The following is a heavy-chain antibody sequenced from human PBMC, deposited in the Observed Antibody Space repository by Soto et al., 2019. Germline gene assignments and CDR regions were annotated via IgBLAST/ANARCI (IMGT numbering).Heavy chain of an antibody. CDR2: IYPGDSDT. D-gene: IGHD3-22*01. CDR1: GYSFTSYW. V-gene: IGHV5-51*01. Sequence: EVQLVQSGAEVKKPGESLKISCKGSGYSFTSYWIGWVRQMPGKGLEWMGIIYPGDSDTRYSPSFQGQVTISADKSISTAYLQWSSLKASDTAMYYCARLGDYYDSSEYPTPMDVWGQGTTVTVSS. J-gene: IGHJ6*02. CDR3: ARLGDYYDSSEYPTPMDV.